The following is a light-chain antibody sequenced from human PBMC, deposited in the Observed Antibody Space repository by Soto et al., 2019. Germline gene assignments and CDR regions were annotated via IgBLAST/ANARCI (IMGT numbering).Light chain of an antibody. CDR2: EGG. V-gene: IGLV2-23*01. J-gene: IGLJ1*01. CDR1: SSDVGTYSL. CDR3: CSYAGSSTYV. Sequence: QSALTQPASVSGSPGQSITISCTGTSSDVGTYSLVSWYQQYPGKAPKLMIYEGGKRPSGVSNRFSGSKSGNTASLTISGLQAEDEADYYCCSYAGSSTYVFGIGTKLTVL.